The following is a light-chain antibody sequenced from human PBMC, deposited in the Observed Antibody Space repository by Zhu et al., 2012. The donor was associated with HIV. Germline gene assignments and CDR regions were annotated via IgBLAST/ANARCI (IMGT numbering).Light chain of an antibody. Sequence: SQSVSSNYLAWYQQKPGQALRLLIYGASSRATGVPDRFTGSGSGTDFSLTINRLEPEDFALYYCQQYSNLPWTFGQGTKVEIK. CDR2: GAS. V-gene: IGKV3-20*01. CDR3: QQYSNLPWT. CDR1: QSVSSNY. J-gene: IGKJ1*01.